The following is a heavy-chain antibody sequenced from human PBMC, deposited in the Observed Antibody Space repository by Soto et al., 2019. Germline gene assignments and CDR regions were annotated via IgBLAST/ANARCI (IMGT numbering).Heavy chain of an antibody. CDR3: VSPDIVVVVAAINDAFDI. Sequence: SVKVSCKASGGTFSSYAISWVRQAPGQGLEWMGGIIPIFGTANYAQKFQGRVTITADESTSTAYMELSSLRSEDTAVYYCVSPDIVVVVAAINDAFDIWGQGTMVTVSS. J-gene: IGHJ3*02. CDR2: IIPIFGTA. CDR1: GGTFSSYA. V-gene: IGHV1-69*13. D-gene: IGHD2-15*01.